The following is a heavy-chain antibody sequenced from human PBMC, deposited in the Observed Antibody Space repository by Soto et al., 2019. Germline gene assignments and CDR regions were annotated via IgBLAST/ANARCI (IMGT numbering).Heavy chain of an antibody. CDR3: ASTKYDSSAYYYWYLGL. J-gene: IGHJ2*01. Sequence: QVQLVQSGAEVRKPGASVKVSCKASGYTFTGYYLHWVRQAPGQGLEWMGGIIPIFGTANYAQKFQGRVTITADTSANTVYLELSSLRSEDTAVYYCASTKYDSSAYYYWYLGLWGRGTLVTVSS. CDR1: GYTFTGYY. V-gene: IGHV1-69*06. D-gene: IGHD3-22*01. CDR2: IIPIFGTA.